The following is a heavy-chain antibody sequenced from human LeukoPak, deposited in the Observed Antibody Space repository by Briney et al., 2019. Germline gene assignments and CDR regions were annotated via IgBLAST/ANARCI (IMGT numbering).Heavy chain of an antibody. D-gene: IGHD3-22*01. CDR2: ISAYNGNT. J-gene: IGHJ6*03. Sequence: ASVKVSCKASGYTFTSYGISWVRQAPGQGLEWMGWISAYNGNTNYAQKLQGRVTMTTDTSTSTAYMELRSLRSDDTAVYYCARVYYYDSSGYYSYYYYYYMDVWGKGTTVTISS. CDR3: ARVYYYDSSGYYSYYYYYYMDV. V-gene: IGHV1-18*01. CDR1: GYTFTSYG.